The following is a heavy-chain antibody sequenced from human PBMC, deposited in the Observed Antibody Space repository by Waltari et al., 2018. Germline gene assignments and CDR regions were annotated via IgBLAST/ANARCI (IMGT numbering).Heavy chain of an antibody. CDR3: GRLPRSDWIYHFDY. CDR2: RNYSGRT. D-gene: IGHD1-7*01. J-gene: IGHJ4*02. V-gene: IGHV4-39*01. Sequence: QLQLQESGPGLVKPSETLALTCTVAGDSISTNSYNWGWIRQPPGKGLEWIGSRNYSGRTSSNPALQSRVTVSVYTSKNQFSLNLRAVTAADTAVYYCGRLPRSDWIYHFDYWGQGTLVTVSS. CDR1: GDSISTNSYN.